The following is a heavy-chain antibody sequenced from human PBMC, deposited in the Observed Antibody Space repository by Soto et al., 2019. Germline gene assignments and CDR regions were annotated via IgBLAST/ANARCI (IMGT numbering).Heavy chain of an antibody. CDR1: GGSLSTNP. V-gene: IGHV1-69*06. Sequence: QVQLVQSGTEVKKPGSSVKVSCKASGGSLSTNPISWVRQAPGQGLEWMGGTGSGTGPGNHAQKFQGSLTVTADNATSTVYIELTNLSSEDTAVYYCARRDSGGFYRFFDSWGQGTLVTVSS. D-gene: IGHD2-15*01. CDR2: TGSGTGPG. CDR3: ARRDSGGFYRFFDS. J-gene: IGHJ4*02.